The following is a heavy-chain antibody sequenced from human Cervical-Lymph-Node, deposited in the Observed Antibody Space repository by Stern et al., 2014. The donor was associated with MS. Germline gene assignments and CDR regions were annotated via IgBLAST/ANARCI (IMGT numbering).Heavy chain of an antibody. CDR2: IYYSART. V-gene: IGHV4-31*03. CDR3: ARVSYDFWSGYYPFDY. CDR1: GGSISSGGYY. Sequence: VQLEESGPGLVKPSQTLSLTCTVSGGSISSGGYYWSCHRPHPGKGLEWIGYIYYSARTYYNPFLKSRATTSVDTPKNKFPLKLSSVTAADTAVYYCARVSYDFWSGYYPFDYWGQGTLVTVSS. D-gene: IGHD3-3*01. J-gene: IGHJ4*02.